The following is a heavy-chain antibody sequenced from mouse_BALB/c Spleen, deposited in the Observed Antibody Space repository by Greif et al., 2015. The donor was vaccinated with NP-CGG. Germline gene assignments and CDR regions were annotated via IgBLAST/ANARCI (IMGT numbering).Heavy chain of an antibody. CDR3: ARYGSSYGY. J-gene: IGHJ2*01. D-gene: IGHD1-1*01. V-gene: IGHV1-7*01. CDR1: GYTFTSYW. Sequence: VQLQQSGAELAKPGASVKMSCKASGYTFTSYWMHWVKQRPGQGLEWIGYINPSTGYTEYNQKFKDKATLTADKSSSTAYMQLSSLTSEDSAVYYCARYGSSYGYWGQGTTLTVSS. CDR2: INPSTGYT.